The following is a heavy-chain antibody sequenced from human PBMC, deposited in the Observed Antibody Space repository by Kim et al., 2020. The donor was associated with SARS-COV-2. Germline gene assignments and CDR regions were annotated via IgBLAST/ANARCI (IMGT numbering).Heavy chain of an antibody. CDR1: GGTFSSYA. D-gene: IGHD3-10*01. CDR3: ARVGTMVRGVIIEGYYFDY. J-gene: IGHJ4*02. Sequence: SVKVSCKASGGTFSSYAISWVRQAPGQGLEWMGGIIPIFGTANYAQKFQGRVTITADESTSTAYMEPSSLRSEDTAVYYCARVGTMVRGVIIEGYYFDYWGQGTLVTVSS. V-gene: IGHV1-69*13. CDR2: IIPIFGTA.